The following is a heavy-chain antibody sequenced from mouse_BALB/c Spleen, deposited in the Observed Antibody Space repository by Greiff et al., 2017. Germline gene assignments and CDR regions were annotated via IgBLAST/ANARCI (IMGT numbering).Heavy chain of an antibody. Sequence: DVKLVESGGGLVQPGGSLKLSCAASGFTFSSYTMSWVRQTPEKRLEWVAYISNGGGSTYYPDTVKGRFTISRDNAKNTLYLQMSSLKSEDTAMYYCARHAHLQDAMDYWGQGTSVTVSS. J-gene: IGHJ4*01. CDR1: GFTFSSYT. CDR2: ISNGGGST. V-gene: IGHV5-12-2*01. CDR3: ARHAHLQDAMDY.